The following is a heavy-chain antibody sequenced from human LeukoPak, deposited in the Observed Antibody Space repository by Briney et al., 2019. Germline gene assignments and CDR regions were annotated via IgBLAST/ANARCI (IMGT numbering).Heavy chain of an antibody. J-gene: IGHJ4*02. D-gene: IGHD6-19*01. CDR1: GFTFSSYS. V-gene: IGHV3-21*04. CDR2: ISSSSSYI. CDR3: ATQRSGWRKLGFDY. Sequence: GGSLRLSCAASGFTFSSYSMNWVRQAPGKGLEWVSSISSSSSYIYYADSVKGRFTISRDNSKNTLCLQMNSLRAEDTAVYYCATQRSGWRKLGFDYWGQGTLVTVSS.